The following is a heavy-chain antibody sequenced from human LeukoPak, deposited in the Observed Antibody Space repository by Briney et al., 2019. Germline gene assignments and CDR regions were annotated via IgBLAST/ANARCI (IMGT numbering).Heavy chain of an antibody. CDR3: ARDFDY. CDR1: GFTFSRYT. J-gene: IGHJ4*02. Sequence: GGSLRLSCAASGFTFSRYTMNWVRQAPGKGLEWVSVFSSSGSTHYADSVKGRFTISRDNSKNTLYLQMSSLRAEDTAVYYCARDFDYWGQGTLVTVSS. CDR2: FSSSGST. V-gene: IGHV3-23*01.